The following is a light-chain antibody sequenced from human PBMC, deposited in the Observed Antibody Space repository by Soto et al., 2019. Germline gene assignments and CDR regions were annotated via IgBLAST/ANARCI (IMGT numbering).Light chain of an antibody. CDR3: QQYSSSPPYT. V-gene: IGKV3-20*01. Sequence: EIVLTQSPGTLSLSPGEGATLSCRASQSVNNNYLAWYHQQPGQAPRLLIFGASNRASDIPDRFSGSGYGADFTLTSSRLAHEDFAVYYCQQYSSSPPYTFGQGTKLEIK. CDR1: QSVNNNY. J-gene: IGKJ2*01. CDR2: GAS.